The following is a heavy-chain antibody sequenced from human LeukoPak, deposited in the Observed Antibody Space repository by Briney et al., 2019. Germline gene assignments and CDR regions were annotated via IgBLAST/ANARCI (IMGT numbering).Heavy chain of an antibody. CDR2: IYHSGST. Sequence: PSETLSLTCAVSGYSISSGYYWGWIRQPPGKGLEWIGSIYHSGSTYYNPSLKSRVTISVDTSKNQFSLKLSSVTAADTAVYYCARDLMYGGYTPHDYWGQGTLVTVSS. J-gene: IGHJ4*02. CDR1: GYSISSGYY. V-gene: IGHV4-38-2*02. CDR3: ARDLMYGGYTPHDY. D-gene: IGHD4-17*01.